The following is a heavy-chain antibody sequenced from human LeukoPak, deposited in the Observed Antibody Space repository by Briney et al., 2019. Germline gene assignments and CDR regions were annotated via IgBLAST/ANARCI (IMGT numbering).Heavy chain of an antibody. CDR3: ARAPFIQSDYGGSFDY. V-gene: IGHV4-38-2*02. CDR1: GGSMSNIYY. J-gene: IGHJ4*02. CDR2: IFHSGST. Sequence: SETLSLTCNVSGGSMSNIYYWGWIRQPPGKGLEWIGTIFHSGSTHYNPSLKSRVTISVDTSKNQFSLRLTSVTAADTAAYYCARAPFIQSDYGGSFDYWGQGTLATVSS. D-gene: IGHD4-23*01.